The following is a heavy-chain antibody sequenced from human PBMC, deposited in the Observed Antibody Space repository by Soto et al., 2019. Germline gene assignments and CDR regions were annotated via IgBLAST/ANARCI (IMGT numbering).Heavy chain of an antibody. V-gene: IGHV3-23*01. CDR2: ISGSGGST. Sequence: GGSLRLSCAASGFTFSSYAMSWVRQAPGKGLEWVSAISGSGGSTYYADSVKGRFTISRDNSKNTLYLQMNSLRAEDTAVYYCAKVITGSSYYYYYGMDVWGQGTTVTVSS. D-gene: IGHD1-20*01. CDR1: GFTFSSYA. CDR3: AKVITGSSYYYYYGMDV. J-gene: IGHJ6*02.